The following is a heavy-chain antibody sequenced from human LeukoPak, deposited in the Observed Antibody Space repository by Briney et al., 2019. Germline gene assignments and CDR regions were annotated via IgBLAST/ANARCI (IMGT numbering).Heavy chain of an antibody. Sequence: PSETLSLTCTVSGGSISSSTYYWGWIRRPPGKGLEWIGSIYYSGSTYYNPSLKSRVTVSVDTSKNQFSLNLSSVTAADTAVYHCVRGSTLRHYQYWGQGTLVTVSS. CDR2: IYYSGST. CDR3: VRGSTLRHYQY. J-gene: IGHJ4*02. V-gene: IGHV4-39*01. D-gene: IGHD3-16*01. CDR1: GGSISSSTYY.